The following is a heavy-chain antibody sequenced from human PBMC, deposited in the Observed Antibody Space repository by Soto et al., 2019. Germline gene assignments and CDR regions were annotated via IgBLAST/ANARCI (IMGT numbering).Heavy chain of an antibody. CDR2: IKHDGSVQ. J-gene: IGHJ4*02. CDR1: GFTFSGYW. V-gene: IGHV3-7*03. CDR3: ARAPYSNAWYRFDL. Sequence: QLVESGGGLVQPGGSLRLSCEASGFTFSGYWMSWVRQAPGKGLEWVADIKHDGSVQYYVDSVKGRLTISRDNAKKQLYLQMNGLRAEDTALYYCARAPYSNAWYRFDLWGQGTLDTVSS. D-gene: IGHD4-4*01.